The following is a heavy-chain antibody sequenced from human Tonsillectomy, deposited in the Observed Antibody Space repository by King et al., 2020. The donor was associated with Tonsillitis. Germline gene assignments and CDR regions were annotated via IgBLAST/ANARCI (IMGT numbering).Heavy chain of an antibody. V-gene: IGHV1-2*02. J-gene: IGHJ3*02. Sequence: QLVQSGAEVKKPGASVKVSCKASGYTFSDYYIYWMRQAPGQGLEWMGWINPNSGDTDYAQKFQGRVAMTRDTSITTAYMELSRLRSDDTAVFYCAKGHYDFWSGYYLYLDVFDIWGQETKVTVSS. CDR1: GYTFSDYY. CDR2: INPNSGDT. CDR3: AKGHYDFWSGYYLYLDVFDI. D-gene: IGHD3-3*01.